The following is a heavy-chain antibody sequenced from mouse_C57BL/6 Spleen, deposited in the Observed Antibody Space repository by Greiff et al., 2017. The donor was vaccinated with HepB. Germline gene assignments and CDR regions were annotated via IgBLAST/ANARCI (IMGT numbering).Heavy chain of an antibody. V-gene: IGHV5-9-1*02. J-gene: IGHJ4*01. Sequence: EVQRVESGEGLVKPGGSLKLSCAASGFTFSSYAMSWVRQTPEKRLEWVAYISSGGDYIYYADTVKGRFTISRDNARNTLYLQMSSLKSEDTAMYYCTRDRQIYYDYPYAMDYWGQGTSVTVSS. D-gene: IGHD2-4*01. CDR3: TRDRQIYYDYPYAMDY. CDR2: ISSGGDYI. CDR1: GFTFSSYA.